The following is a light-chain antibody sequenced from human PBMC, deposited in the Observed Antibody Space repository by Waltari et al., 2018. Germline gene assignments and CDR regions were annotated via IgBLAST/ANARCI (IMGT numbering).Light chain of an antibody. CDR1: QSVSSY. J-gene: IGKJ2*01. CDR2: DAS. V-gene: IGKV3-11*01. CDR3: RQQSSRSPYT. Sequence: EIVLTLSPDTLSFSRGESPTLSCRASQSVSSYLAWYQHKPAHAPRLLINDASNRDTAITPNISSSSAGTNFTLTTSSLQPDDYSVEYCRQQSSRSPYTFGQGTKVEIK.